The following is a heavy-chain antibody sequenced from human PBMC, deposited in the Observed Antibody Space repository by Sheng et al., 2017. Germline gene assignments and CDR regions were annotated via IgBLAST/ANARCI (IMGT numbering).Heavy chain of an antibody. CDR3: AKMSGKWLVGDEYFQD. CDR2: IGGSRTGSQ. J-gene: IGHJ1*01. Sequence: EVRLVESGGDLVQPGETLRLSCEASGFDFSRYCMSWVRQAPGKGLEWVSAIGGSRTGSQYYADSLEGRFSISRDFSTNTVYLQMSSLRVEDTAVYYCAKMSGKWLVGDEYFQDWGQGTLVTVSS. V-gene: IGHV3-23*04. D-gene: IGHD6-19*01. CDR1: GFDFSRYC.